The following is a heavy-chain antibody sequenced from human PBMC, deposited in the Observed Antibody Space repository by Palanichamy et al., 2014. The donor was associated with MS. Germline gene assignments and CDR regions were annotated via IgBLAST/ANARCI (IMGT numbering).Heavy chain of an antibody. D-gene: IGHD3-22*01. CDR2: FSGSGGST. V-gene: IGHV3-23*01. J-gene: IGHJ6*02. CDR1: GFTFSSYG. Sequence: EVQLLESGGGLVQPGGSLRLSCAASGFTFSSYGMSWVRQAPGKGLEWVSGFSGSGGSTYYADSVKGRFAISRDNSKNTLYLQMNSLRAEGTAVYYCAKSLAPTYYYDSSGYYDYYGMDVWGQGTTVTVSS. CDR3: AKSLAPTYYYDSSGYYDYYGMDV.